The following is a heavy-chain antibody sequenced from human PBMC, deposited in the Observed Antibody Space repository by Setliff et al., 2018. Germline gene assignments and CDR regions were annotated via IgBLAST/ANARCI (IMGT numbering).Heavy chain of an antibody. J-gene: IGHJ4*02. CDR2: IRNKVNSYIT. CDR3: AKLRRDGHGLDY. V-gene: IGHV3-72*01. Sequence: GGSLRLSCAASGFTFSGYYMQWVRQAPGKGLEWVGRIRNKVNSYITQYAASVEGRFTISRDDSKNSLYLQVNSLKTEDTAVYYCAKLRRDGHGLDYWGQGTLVTRLL. CDR1: GFTFSGYY. D-gene: IGHD1-7*01.